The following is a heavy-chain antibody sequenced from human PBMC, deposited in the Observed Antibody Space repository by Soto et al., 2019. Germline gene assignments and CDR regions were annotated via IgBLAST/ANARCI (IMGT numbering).Heavy chain of an antibody. Sequence: QVQLVQSGAEVKKPGASVKVSCKASGYTFTTYGISWVRQAPGQGLEWMGWINSYNGYTNYAQKIQDRLTLTVDTSTSTAYMDLRSLRSDDPAVYYCARLFCGADNCYGWFDPWGQGSLVTVSS. CDR3: ARLFCGADNCYGWFDP. D-gene: IGHD2-21*01. J-gene: IGHJ5*02. V-gene: IGHV1-18*01. CDR2: INSYNGYT. CDR1: GYTFTTYG.